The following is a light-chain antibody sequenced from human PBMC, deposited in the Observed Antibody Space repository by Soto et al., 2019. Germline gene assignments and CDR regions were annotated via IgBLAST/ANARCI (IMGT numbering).Light chain of an antibody. V-gene: IGKV3-11*01. Sequence: EIVLTQSPATLSLSPGQRATLSCRASQNVRSYLAWYQQKPGQAPRLLIHDASSRATGIPDRFSGSGSGTDFTLAIISLEPEDSAVYYCEQRTNWPTSTFCQGTRLQIK. CDR3: EQRTNWPTST. CDR2: DAS. J-gene: IGKJ5*01. CDR1: QNVRSY.